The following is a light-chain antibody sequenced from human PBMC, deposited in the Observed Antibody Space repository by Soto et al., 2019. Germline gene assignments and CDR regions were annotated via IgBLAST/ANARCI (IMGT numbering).Light chain of an antibody. V-gene: IGKV3-11*01. J-gene: IGKJ5*01. CDR1: QSVSSS. Sequence: LSVSPGERATLSCRASQSVSSSLAWYQKKPGQAPRLLIYDASNRATGIPARFSGSGSGTDFTLTISSLEPEDFAAYYCQQRSNWPPITFGQGTRLEIK. CDR3: QQRSNWPPIT. CDR2: DAS.